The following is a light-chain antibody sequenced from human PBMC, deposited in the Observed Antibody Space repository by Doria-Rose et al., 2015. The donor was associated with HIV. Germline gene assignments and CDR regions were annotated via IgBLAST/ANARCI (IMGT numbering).Light chain of an antibody. J-gene: IGKJ1*01. CDR3: HQCGTSWT. CDR2: DGS. CDR1: HSFSSTY. Sequence: EIVLTQSPGTLSLSPGERATLSCSASHSFSSTYLAWYQQQPGQAPSLLIYDGSTSATGIPDRFSASGSGTDFTLTINRLEPEDFALYYRHQCGTSWTFGQGTKVEI. V-gene: IGKV3-20*01.